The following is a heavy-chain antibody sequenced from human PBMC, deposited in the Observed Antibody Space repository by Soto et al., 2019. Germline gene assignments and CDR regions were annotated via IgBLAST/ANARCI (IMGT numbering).Heavy chain of an antibody. CDR3: AKIIQAAVVTSQIDY. CDR1: GFTFSSDW. D-gene: IGHD3-22*01. Sequence: PGGSLRLSCATSGFTFSSDWMHWVRQAPGKGLVWVSRINKDGSYKNYADFVEGRFTISRDDAKSELYLQMDRLRAEDTAVYYCAKIIQAAVVTSQIDYWGQGALVTVSS. V-gene: IGHV3-74*01. CDR2: INKDGSYK. J-gene: IGHJ4*02.